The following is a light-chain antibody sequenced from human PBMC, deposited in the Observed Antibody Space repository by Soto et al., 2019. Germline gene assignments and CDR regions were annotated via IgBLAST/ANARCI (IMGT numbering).Light chain of an antibody. V-gene: IGKV1-5*03. Sequence: DIQMTQSPSTLSASVGDRVTITCRASQSVSNWLAWYQQKPGKAPKILIYKASSLESGVPSRFSGSGSGTEFTLTISSLQPDDSATYYCQQYKSYPWTFGQGTKVDIK. CDR2: KAS. CDR1: QSVSNW. J-gene: IGKJ1*01. CDR3: QQYKSYPWT.